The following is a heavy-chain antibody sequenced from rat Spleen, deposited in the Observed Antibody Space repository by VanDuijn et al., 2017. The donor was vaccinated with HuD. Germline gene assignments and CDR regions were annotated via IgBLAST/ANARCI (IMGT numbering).Heavy chain of an antibody. CDR3: ARASMGTTEAPDY. V-gene: IGHV5-22*01. J-gene: IGHJ2*01. Sequence: EVQLVESGGGLVQPGRSLKLSCAASGFTFSDYYMAWVRQAPKKGLEWVASISYEGSSTYYGDSVKGRFTISRDNAKSTLYLQMNSLRSEDTATYYCARASMGTTEAPDYWGQGVMVTVSS. CDR2: ISYEGSST. D-gene: IGHD1-11*01. CDR1: GFTFSDYY.